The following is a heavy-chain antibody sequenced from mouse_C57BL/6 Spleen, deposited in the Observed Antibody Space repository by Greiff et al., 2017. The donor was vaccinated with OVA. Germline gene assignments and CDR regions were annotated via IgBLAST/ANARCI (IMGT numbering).Heavy chain of an antibody. Sequence: EVQLQESGGGLVKPGGSLKLSCAASGFTFSSYTMSWVRQTPEKRLEWVATISGGGGNTYYPDSVKGRFTISRDNAKNTLYLQMSSLRSEDTALYYCARHGLPNWDYFDYWGQGTTLTVSS. CDR3: ARHGLPNWDYFDY. J-gene: IGHJ2*01. D-gene: IGHD4-1*01. V-gene: IGHV5-9*01. CDR2: ISGGGGNT. CDR1: GFTFSSYT.